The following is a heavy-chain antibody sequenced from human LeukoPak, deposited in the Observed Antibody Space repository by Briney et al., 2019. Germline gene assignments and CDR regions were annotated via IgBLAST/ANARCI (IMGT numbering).Heavy chain of an antibody. CDR1: GYTFTSYA. V-gene: IGHV1-3*01. CDR2: INAGNGNT. Sequence: ASVTVSCTASGYTFTSYAMHWVRQAPGQRLEWMGWINAGNGNTKYSQKFQGRVTITRDTSASTAYMELSSLRSEDTAVYYCAASPPALNWFDPWGQGTLVTVSS. J-gene: IGHJ5*02. CDR3: AASPPALNWFDP.